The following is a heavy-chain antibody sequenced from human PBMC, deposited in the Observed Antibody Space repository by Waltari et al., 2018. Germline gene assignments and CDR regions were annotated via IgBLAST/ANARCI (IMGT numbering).Heavy chain of an antibody. Sequence: QVQLQQWGAGLLKPSETLSLTCAVDGGSFSGYYWSWIRQPPGKGLEWIGEINHSGSTNYNPSLKSRVTISVDTSKNQFSLKLSSVTAADTAVYYCARHYYDSSGSLDYWGQGTLVTVSS. V-gene: IGHV4-34*01. J-gene: IGHJ4*02. CDR1: GGSFSGYY. D-gene: IGHD3-22*01. CDR2: INHSGST. CDR3: ARHYYDSSGSLDY.